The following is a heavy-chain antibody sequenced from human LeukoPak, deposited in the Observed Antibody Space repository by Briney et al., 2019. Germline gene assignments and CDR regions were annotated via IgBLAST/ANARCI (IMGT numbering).Heavy chain of an antibody. Sequence: GGSLRLSCAASGFTFSRYGMHWVRQAPGKGLEWVAFIRYDESNKFYADSVKGRFTVSRDNSKNTLYLQMNSLRADDTAVYYCTTDLLYYDSSGPADYWGQGTLVTVSS. CDR1: GFTFSRYG. CDR2: IRYDESNK. V-gene: IGHV3-30*02. CDR3: TTDLLYYDSSGPADY. D-gene: IGHD3-22*01. J-gene: IGHJ4*02.